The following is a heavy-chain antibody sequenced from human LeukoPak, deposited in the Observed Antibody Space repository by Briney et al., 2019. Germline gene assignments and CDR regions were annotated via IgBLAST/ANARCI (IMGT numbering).Heavy chain of an antibody. J-gene: IGHJ4*02. CDR1: GFTFTSYA. Sequence: GGSLRLSCVASGFTFTSYAMSWVRQAPGKGLEWVSAISGGGGSIYYADSVKGRFTISRDNSKNTLYLHMNSLRAEDTAVYYCAKEGANSWIDYWGQGTLVTVSS. V-gene: IGHV3-23*01. CDR3: AKEGANSWIDY. D-gene: IGHD6-13*01. CDR2: ISGGGGSI.